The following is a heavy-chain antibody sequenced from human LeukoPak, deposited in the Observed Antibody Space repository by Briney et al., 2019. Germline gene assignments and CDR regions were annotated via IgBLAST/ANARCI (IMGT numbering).Heavy chain of an antibody. CDR2: MNPNSGNT. CDR1: GYTFTSYD. Sequence: ASVKVSCKASGYTFTSYDINWVRQATGQGLEWMGWMNPNSGNTGYAQKFQGRVTMTRNTSISTAYMELSSLRSEDTAVYYCARAGSPGRPSLLWFGEFSPNWFDPWGQGTLVTVSS. V-gene: IGHV1-8*01. D-gene: IGHD3-10*01. J-gene: IGHJ5*02. CDR3: ARAGSPGRPSLLWFGEFSPNWFDP.